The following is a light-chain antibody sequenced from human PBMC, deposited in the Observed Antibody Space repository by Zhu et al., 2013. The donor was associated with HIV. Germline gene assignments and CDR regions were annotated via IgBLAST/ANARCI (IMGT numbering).Light chain of an antibody. CDR2: GAS. J-gene: IGKJ2*04. V-gene: IGKV3-20*01. Sequence: EIVLTQSPGSLSLSPGERATLSCRASQSISSTYLAWYQQRPGQAPRLLIYGASSRATGIPDRFSGSRSGTEFILTINSLQSEDSGVYYCQQYNNGCSFGQGTKLEIK. CDR3: QQYNNGCS. CDR1: QSISSTY.